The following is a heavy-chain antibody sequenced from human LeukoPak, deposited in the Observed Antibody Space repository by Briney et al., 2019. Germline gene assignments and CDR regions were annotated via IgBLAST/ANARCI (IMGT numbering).Heavy chain of an antibody. CDR1: GYTFTSYG. Sequence: ASVKVSCKASGYTFTSYGISWVRQAPGQGLEWMGWISAYNGNTNYAQKLQGRVTMTTDTSTSTAYMELRSLRSDDTAVYYCARDWPYSSSWYDGQNKFDYWGQGTLVTVSS. D-gene: IGHD6-13*01. CDR2: ISAYNGNT. CDR3: ARDWPYSSSWYDGQNKFDY. J-gene: IGHJ4*02. V-gene: IGHV1-18*01.